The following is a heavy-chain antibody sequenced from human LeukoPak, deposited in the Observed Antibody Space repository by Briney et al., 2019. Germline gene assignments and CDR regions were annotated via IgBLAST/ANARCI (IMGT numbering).Heavy chain of an antibody. CDR3: TTDVTGTYYYDSSGYP. D-gene: IGHD3-22*01. CDR1: GFTFSKAW. V-gene: IGHV3-15*01. Sequence: GGSLRLSCAASGFTFSKAWMSWVRQAPGKGLEWVGRIKSKTDGGTTDYAAPVKGRFTISRDDSKNTLYMQMNSLKTEDIAVYYCTTDVTGTYYYDSSGYPWGQGTLVTVSS. CDR2: IKSKTDGGTT. J-gene: IGHJ5*02.